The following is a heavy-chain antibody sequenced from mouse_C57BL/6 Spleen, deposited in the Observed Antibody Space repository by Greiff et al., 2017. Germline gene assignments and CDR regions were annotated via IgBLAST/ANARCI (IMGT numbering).Heavy chain of an antibody. CDR2: IYPGDGDT. J-gene: IGHJ2*01. Sequence: VMLVESGPELVKPGASVTISCKASGYAFSSSWMNWVKQRPGKGLEWIGRIYPGDGDTNYNGKFKGKATLTADKSSSTAYMQLSSLTSEDSAVYFCARAITTVVAHYFDYWGQGTTLTVSS. V-gene: IGHV1-82*01. CDR1: GYAFSSSW. CDR3: ARAITTVVAHYFDY. D-gene: IGHD1-1*01.